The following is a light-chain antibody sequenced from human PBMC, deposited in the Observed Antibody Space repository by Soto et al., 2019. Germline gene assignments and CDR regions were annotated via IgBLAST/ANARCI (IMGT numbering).Light chain of an antibody. CDR2: GEX. Sequence: EVVMTQCPATLSVSPGERATLFCCGXQTISDKVAWYPQKPGHDPRIXIXGEXGRATGIPERFIGSGSGRDFTLTISRLEPEDFAVYYCQQFGSTPTITFGQGTRVEIK. V-gene: IGKV3-20*01. CDR1: QTISDK. CDR3: QQFGSTPTIT. J-gene: IGKJ5*01.